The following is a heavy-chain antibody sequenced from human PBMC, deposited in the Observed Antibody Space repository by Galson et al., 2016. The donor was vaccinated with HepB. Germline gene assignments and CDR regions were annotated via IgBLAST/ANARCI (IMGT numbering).Heavy chain of an antibody. CDR1: GGSISSGGYS. CDR2: IYHSGST. CDR3: ARGEGATTNYFDY. Sequence: PLSLTCAVYGGSISSGGYSWSWIRQPPGKGLEWIGYIYHSGSTYYNPSLKSRVTISVDRSKNQFSLKLSSVTAADTAVYYCARGEGATTNYFDYWGQGTLVTVSS. V-gene: IGHV4-30-2*01. J-gene: IGHJ4*02. D-gene: IGHD1-26*01.